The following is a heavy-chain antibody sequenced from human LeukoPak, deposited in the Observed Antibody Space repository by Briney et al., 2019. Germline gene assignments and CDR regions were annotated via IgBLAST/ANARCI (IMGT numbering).Heavy chain of an antibody. V-gene: IGHV3-9*01. CDR3: ARPLDSSNNYFDY. CDR1: GFTFDDYA. Sequence: GGSLRLSCAASGFTFDDYAMHWVRQAPGKGLEWVSGISWNSGSIGYADSVKGRFTISRDNAKNSLYLQMNSLRAEDTAVYYCARPLDSSNNYFDYWGQGTLVTVSA. D-gene: IGHD6-13*01. J-gene: IGHJ4*02. CDR2: ISWNSGSI.